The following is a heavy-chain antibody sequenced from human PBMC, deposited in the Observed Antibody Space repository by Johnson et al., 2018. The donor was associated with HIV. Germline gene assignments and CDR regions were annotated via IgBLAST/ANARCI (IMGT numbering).Heavy chain of an antibody. V-gene: IGHV3-30-3*01. CDR1: GFTFTSYA. Sequence: QVHLVESGGGVVQPGRSLRLSCAASGFTFTSYAMHWVRQAPGKGLEWVAVVSYDGSNKYYADSVKGRFTISRDNSKNTLYLQMSSLRAEDTAVYYCAKSQDSSAYPTTPTAFDMWGQGTMVTVSS. CDR2: VSYDGSNK. D-gene: IGHD3-22*01. CDR3: AKSQDSSAYPTTPTAFDM. J-gene: IGHJ3*02.